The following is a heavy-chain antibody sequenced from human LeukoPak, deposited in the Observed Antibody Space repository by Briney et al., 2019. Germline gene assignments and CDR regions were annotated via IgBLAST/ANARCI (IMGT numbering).Heavy chain of an antibody. CDR3: AREEGAPIAAANV. CDR2: ISGYNGNT. Sequence: ASVKVSCKASGYTFTTYSISWVRQAPGQGLEWMGWISGYNGNTHYAQKFQGRVTMTTDASTSTAYMELRSLRSDDTAVYYCAREEGAPIAAANVWGLGTMVTVSS. CDR1: GYTFTTYS. D-gene: IGHD6-13*01. J-gene: IGHJ3*01. V-gene: IGHV1-18*01.